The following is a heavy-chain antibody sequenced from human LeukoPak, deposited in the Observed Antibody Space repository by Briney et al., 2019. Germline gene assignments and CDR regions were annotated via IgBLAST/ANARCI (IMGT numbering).Heavy chain of an antibody. CDR2: ITNNGGNT. CDR3: VIVRGYFDSSGSDY. J-gene: IGHJ4*02. V-gene: IGHV3-64D*06. Sequence: GGSLRLSCSASGFAFSSYTIHWVRQAPGKGLEFVSAITNNGGNTYYADSVKGRFTISRDNSKNTVYLQVSSLRAEDTAVYYCVIVRGYFDSSGSDYWGQGTLVTVSS. D-gene: IGHD3-9*01. CDR1: GFAFSSYT.